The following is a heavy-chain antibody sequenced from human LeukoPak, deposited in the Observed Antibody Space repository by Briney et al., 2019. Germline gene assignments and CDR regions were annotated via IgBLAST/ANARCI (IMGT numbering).Heavy chain of an antibody. Sequence: SETLSLTCTVSGGSISSYYWSWMRQPAGKGLEWIGRIYTSGSTNYNPSLKSRVTMSVDTSKNQFSLQLSSVTAADTAVYYCARGRDVVVPAASHYYYYGMDVWGQGTTVTVSS. CDR3: ARGRDVVVPAASHYYYYGMDV. CDR2: IYTSGST. V-gene: IGHV4-4*07. D-gene: IGHD2-2*01. J-gene: IGHJ6*02. CDR1: GGSISSYY.